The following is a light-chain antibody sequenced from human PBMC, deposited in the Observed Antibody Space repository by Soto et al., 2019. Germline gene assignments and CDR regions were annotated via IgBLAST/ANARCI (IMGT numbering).Light chain of an antibody. V-gene: IGKV1-5*01. CDR3: PKSTTHSGT. CDR1: QTVNAW. J-gene: IGKJ1*01. CDR2: DAS. Sequence: MTHSPATLPGSAGDIATLSCGASQTVNAWLAWYQHKPGKAPEPLIYDASTLESGVPARFSGSRSGTEFNLTISSLQPDDIGTYYCPKSTTHSGTSGQRTK.